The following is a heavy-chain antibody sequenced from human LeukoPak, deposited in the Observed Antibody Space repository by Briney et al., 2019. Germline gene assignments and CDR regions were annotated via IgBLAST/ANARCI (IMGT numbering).Heavy chain of an antibody. Sequence: PSETLSLTCAVYGGSFSGYYWSWIRQPPGKGLEWIGEINHSGSTNYNPSLKSRVTITVDTSKNQFSLKLSSVTAADTAVYYCASLSEYCSHGSCYLGWFDPWGQGTLVTVSS. V-gene: IGHV4-34*01. CDR1: GGSFSGYY. D-gene: IGHD2-15*01. J-gene: IGHJ5*02. CDR2: INHSGST. CDR3: ASLSEYCSHGSCYLGWFDP.